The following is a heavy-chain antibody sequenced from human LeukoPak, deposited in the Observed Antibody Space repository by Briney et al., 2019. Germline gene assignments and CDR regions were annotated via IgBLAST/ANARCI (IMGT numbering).Heavy chain of an antibody. CDR3: ARPVEHRSWYSAFDI. J-gene: IGHJ3*02. V-gene: IGHV5-51*01. D-gene: IGHD6-13*01. Sequence: GESLKISCKGSGYSFTSYWIGWVRQMPGKGLEWMGIIYPGDSDTRYSPSFQGQVTISADKSISTAYLQWSSLKVSDTAMYYCARPVEHRSWYSAFDIWGQGTMVTVSS. CDR2: IYPGDSDT. CDR1: GYSFTSYW.